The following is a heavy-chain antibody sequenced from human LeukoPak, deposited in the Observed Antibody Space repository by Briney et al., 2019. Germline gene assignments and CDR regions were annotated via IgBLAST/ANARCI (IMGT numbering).Heavy chain of an antibody. J-gene: IGHJ4*02. CDR3: ARGGWDY. CDR2: INHSGST. CDR1: GGSFSGYY. Sequence: PSETLSHTCAVYGGSFSGYYWSWIRQPPGKGLEWIGEINHSGSTNYNPSLKSRVTISVDTSKNQFSLKLSSVTAADTAVYYCARGGWDYWGQGTLVTVSS. V-gene: IGHV4-34*01. D-gene: IGHD2-15*01.